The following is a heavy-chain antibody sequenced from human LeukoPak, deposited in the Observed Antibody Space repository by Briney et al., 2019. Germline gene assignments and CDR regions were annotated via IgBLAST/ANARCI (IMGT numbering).Heavy chain of an antibody. CDR1: GGSISSYY. V-gene: IGHV4-59*12. Sequence: PSETLSLTCTVSGGSISSYYWSWIRQPPGKGLEWIGYIYYSGITNYNPSLKSRVTISVDTSKNQLSLKLSSVTAADTAVYYCARERVDYYDDSGYSRNFDYWGQGTLVTVSS. J-gene: IGHJ4*02. CDR2: IYYSGIT. CDR3: ARERVDYYDDSGYSRNFDY. D-gene: IGHD3-22*01.